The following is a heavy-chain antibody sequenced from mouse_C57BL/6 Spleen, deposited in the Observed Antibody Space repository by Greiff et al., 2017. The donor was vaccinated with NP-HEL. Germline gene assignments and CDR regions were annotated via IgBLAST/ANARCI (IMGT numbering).Heavy chain of an antibody. CDR3: VSPYSKSAPYAMDY. J-gene: IGHJ4*01. D-gene: IGHD2-5*01. CDR2: IRSKSNNYAT. CDR1: GFSFNTYA. V-gene: IGHV10-1*01. Sequence: EVQGVESGGGLVQPKGSLKLSCAASGFSFNTYAMNWVRQAPGKGLEWVARIRSKSNNYATYYADSVKDRFTISRDDSESMLYLQMNNLKTEDTAMYYCVSPYSKSAPYAMDYWGQGTSVTVSS.